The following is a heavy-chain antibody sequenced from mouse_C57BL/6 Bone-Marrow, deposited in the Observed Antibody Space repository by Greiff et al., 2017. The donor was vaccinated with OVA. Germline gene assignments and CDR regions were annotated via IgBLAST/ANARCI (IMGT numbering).Heavy chain of an antibody. CDR1: GYTFTSYT. J-gene: IGHJ4*01. CDR3: ASPGIHAMDY. Sequence: VQLQESGADLARPGASVKMSCTASGYTFTSYTMHWVKQRPGQGLEWIGYINPSSGYTKYNQKFKDKATLTADKSSSTAYMQLSSLTSEDSAVYYCASPGIHAMDYWGQGTSVTVSS. V-gene: IGHV1-4*01. D-gene: IGHD3-1*01. CDR2: INPSSGYT.